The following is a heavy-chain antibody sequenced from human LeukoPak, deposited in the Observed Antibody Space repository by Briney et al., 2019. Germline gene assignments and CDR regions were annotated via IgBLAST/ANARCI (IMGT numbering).Heavy chain of an antibody. D-gene: IGHD3-22*01. CDR2: ISASGP. V-gene: IGHV3-23*01. CDR1: GFTFSRLA. J-gene: IGHJ4*02. CDR3: ARAVPSYYDSSGYYYPGYFDY. Sequence: EPGGSLRLSCAASGFTFSRLAMTWVRQAPGKGLEWVSTISASGPYYADAVRGRFTISRDNSRNTLSLQMDSLRAEDTAVYYCARAVPSYYDSSGYYYPGYFDYWGQGTLVTVSS.